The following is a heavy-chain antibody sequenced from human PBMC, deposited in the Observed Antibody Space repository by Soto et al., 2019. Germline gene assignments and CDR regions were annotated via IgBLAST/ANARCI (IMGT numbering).Heavy chain of an antibody. V-gene: IGHV1-3*01. D-gene: IGHD5-12*01. CDR2: INAGNGDT. CDR3: ARAISGYVT. CDR1: GYTFTSYA. Sequence: ASVKVSCKASGYTFTSYAMHWVRQAPGQGLEWMGWINAGNGDTKYSQKFQDRVTLTRDTSASTAYMDLSSLRSEDTAIYYCARAISGYVTWGQGTLVTVSS. J-gene: IGHJ5*02.